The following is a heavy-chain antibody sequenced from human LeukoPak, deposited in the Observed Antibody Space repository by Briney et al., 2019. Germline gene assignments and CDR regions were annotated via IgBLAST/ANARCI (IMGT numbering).Heavy chain of an antibody. CDR1: GFTFSDYS. V-gene: IGHV3-21*01. D-gene: IGHD2-2*01. Sequence: GGSLRLSCAASGFTFSDYSMNWVRQAPGKGLEWVSSISSSSSYIYYADSVKGRFTISRDNAKNSLYLQMNSLRAEDTAVYYCASAIVVVPAAGEFDYWGQGTLVTVSS. CDR3: ASAIVVVPAAGEFDY. CDR2: ISSSSSYI. J-gene: IGHJ4*02.